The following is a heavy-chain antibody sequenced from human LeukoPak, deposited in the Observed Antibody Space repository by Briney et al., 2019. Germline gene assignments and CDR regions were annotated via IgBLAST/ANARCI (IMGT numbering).Heavy chain of an antibody. CDR3: AKLRPGIAVAGRGFFGY. Sequence: PGGSLRLSCAASGFTFSSYWMSWVRQAPGKGLEWVANIKQDGSEKYYVDSVKGRFTISRDNAKNSLYLQMNSLRAEDTAVYYCAKLRPGIAVAGRGFFGYWGQGTLVTVSS. J-gene: IGHJ4*02. CDR1: GFTFSSYW. D-gene: IGHD6-19*01. V-gene: IGHV3-7*01. CDR2: IKQDGSEK.